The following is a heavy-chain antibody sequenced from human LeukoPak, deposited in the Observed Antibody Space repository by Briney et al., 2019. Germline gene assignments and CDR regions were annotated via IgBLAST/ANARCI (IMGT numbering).Heavy chain of an antibody. CDR1: GGSISSSSYY. Sequence: SETLSLTCTVSGGSISSSSYYWGWIRQPPGKGLEWIGSIYYSGSTYYNPSLKSRVTISVDTSKNQFSLKLSSVTAADTAVYYCARQFTIFGVPIGQAYFDYWGQGTLVTVSS. CDR3: ARQFTIFGVPIGQAYFDY. CDR2: IYYSGST. D-gene: IGHD3-3*01. V-gene: IGHV4-39*01. J-gene: IGHJ4*02.